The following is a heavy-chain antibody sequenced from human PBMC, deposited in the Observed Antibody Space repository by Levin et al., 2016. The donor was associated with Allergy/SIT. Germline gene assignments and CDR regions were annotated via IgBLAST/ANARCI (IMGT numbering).Heavy chain of an antibody. V-gene: IGHV3-74*01. CDR2: LKNDGRTT. Sequence: GESLKISCAASGFSISSNWMYWVRQAPGKGLVWVSALKNDGRTTGYADSVKGRFTISRDNAKNTLYLQMNSLRAEDTAIYYCVSFYNGWGQGTLVTVSS. CDR3: VSFYNG. CDR1: GFSISSNW. D-gene: IGHD5-24*01. J-gene: IGHJ4*02.